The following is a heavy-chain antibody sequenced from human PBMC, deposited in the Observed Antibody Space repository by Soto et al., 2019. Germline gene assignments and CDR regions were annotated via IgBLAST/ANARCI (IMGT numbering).Heavy chain of an antibody. V-gene: IGHV1-69*02. J-gene: IGHJ6*03. D-gene: IGHD2-2*01. CDR2: IIPILGIA. CDR3: AREDIVVVPAAPNYYYYYMDV. CDR1: GVTFSSYT. Sequence: GASVKVSCKTSGVTFSSYTISWVRQAPGQGLEWMGRIIPILGIANYAQKFQGRVTITADKSTSTAYMELSSLRSEDTAVYYCAREDIVVVPAAPNYYYYYMDVWGKGTTVTVSS.